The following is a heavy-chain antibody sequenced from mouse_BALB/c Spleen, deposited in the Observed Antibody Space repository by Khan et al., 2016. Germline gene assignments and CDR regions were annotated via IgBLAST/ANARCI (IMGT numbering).Heavy chain of an antibody. D-gene: IGHD1-1*02. CDR3: ARGGLYAMDY. J-gene: IGHJ4*01. CDR1: GYSITSDYA. CDR2: ISYSGST. V-gene: IGHV3-2*02. Sequence: EVQLQESGPGLVKPSQSLSLTCTVTGYSITSDYAWNWIRQFPGNKLEWMGYISYSGSTSYNPSLKSRISITRDTSKNQLFLPLNSVTTEDTATYYCARGGLYAMDYWGQGTSVTVSS.